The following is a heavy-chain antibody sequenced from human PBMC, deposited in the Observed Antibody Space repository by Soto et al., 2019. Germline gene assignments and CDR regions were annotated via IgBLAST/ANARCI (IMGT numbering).Heavy chain of an antibody. CDR1: GGSISSVDYY. Sequence: LSETLSLTCTVSGGSISSVDYYWSWIRQPPGKGLEWIGYIYYSGSTYYNPSLKSRVTISVDTSKNQFSLKLSSVTAADTAVYYCARESDITGTQAYFDYWGQGTLVTVSS. CDR2: IYYSGST. D-gene: IGHD1-7*01. J-gene: IGHJ4*02. CDR3: ARESDITGTQAYFDY. V-gene: IGHV4-30-4*01.